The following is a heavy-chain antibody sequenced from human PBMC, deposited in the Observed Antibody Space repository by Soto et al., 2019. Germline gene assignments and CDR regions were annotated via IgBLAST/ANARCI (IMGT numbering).Heavy chain of an antibody. CDR1: GYTYTSYY. Sequence: ASVKVSCKASGYTYTSYYMHWVRPDPGQGLEWMGIINPSGGSTSYAQKFQGRVTMTRDTSTSTVYMELSSLRSEDTAVYYCARAQRITMVRGVINGGMDVWGQGTTVTVSS. J-gene: IGHJ6*02. CDR3: ARAQRITMVRGVINGGMDV. D-gene: IGHD3-10*01. V-gene: IGHV1-46*03. CDR2: INPSGGST.